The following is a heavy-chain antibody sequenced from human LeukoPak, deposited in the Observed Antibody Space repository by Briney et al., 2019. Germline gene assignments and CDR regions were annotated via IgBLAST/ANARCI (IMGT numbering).Heavy chain of an antibody. J-gene: IGHJ4*02. V-gene: IGHV4-34*01. CDR1: GGSFSGYY. CDR2: INHSGST. D-gene: IGHD7-27*01. Sequence: PSETLSLTCAVYGGSFSGYYKGWIRQPPGKGLEWIGEINHSGSTNYNPSLKSRVTISVDTSKNQFSLKLSSVTAADTAVYYCARATWAQLDYWGQGTLVTVSS. CDR3: ARATWAQLDY.